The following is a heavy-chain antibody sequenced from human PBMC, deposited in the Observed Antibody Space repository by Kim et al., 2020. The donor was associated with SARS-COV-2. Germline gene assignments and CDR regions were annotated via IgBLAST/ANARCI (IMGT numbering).Heavy chain of an antibody. J-gene: IGHJ6*02. Sequence: GESLKISCKGSGYSFTSYWIGWVRQMPGKGLEWMGIIYPGDSDTRYSPSFQGQVTISADKSISTAYLQWSSLKASDTAMYYCARRRGKMGKAPPGYYYYGMDVWGQGTTVTVSS. CDR2: IYPGDSDT. CDR1: GYSFTSYW. V-gene: IGHV5-51*01. CDR3: ARRRGKMGKAPPGYYYYGMDV. D-gene: IGHD7-27*01.